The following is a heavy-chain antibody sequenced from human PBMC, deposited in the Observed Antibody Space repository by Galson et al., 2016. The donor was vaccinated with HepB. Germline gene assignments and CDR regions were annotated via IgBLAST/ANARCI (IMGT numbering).Heavy chain of an antibody. CDR1: GFTVYSNY. Sequence: SLRLSCAASGFTVYSNYMWWVRQAPGKGLDWVSLIYSGGSTSYADFVKGRFTTSRDNSKSTLYLQMISLRAEDTAVYYCARDVKSRSLFGVIITPSYGMDVWGQGTTVTVSS. J-gene: IGHJ6*02. CDR2: IYSGGST. D-gene: IGHD3-3*01. CDR3: ARDVKSRSLFGVIITPSYGMDV. V-gene: IGHV3-53*05.